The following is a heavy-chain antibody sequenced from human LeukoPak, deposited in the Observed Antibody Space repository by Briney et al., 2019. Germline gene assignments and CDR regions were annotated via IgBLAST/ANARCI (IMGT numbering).Heavy chain of an antibody. CDR1: GYTFTGYY. CDR3: ARLYDSSGYFLEGYYFDY. J-gene: IGHJ4*02. V-gene: IGHV1-2*02. CDR2: INPNSGGT. Sequence: EASVKVSCKASGYTFTGYYMHWVRQAPGQGLEWMGWINPNSGGTNYAQKFQGRVTMTRDMSISTAYMELSRLRSDDTAVYYCARLYDSSGYFLEGYYFDYWGQGTLVTVSS. D-gene: IGHD3-22*01.